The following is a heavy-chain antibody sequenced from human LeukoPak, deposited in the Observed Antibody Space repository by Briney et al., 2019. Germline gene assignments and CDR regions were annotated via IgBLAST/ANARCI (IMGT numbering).Heavy chain of an antibody. CDR2: IYYSGST. J-gene: IGHJ4*02. CDR1: GGFISSYY. Sequence: SGTLSLTCTVSGGFISSYYWRWLRQPPGKGLEGMGYIYYSGSTNYDPSLKSRVTISVDTSKNKFSLKLSSLTAADTAVYYCARGGWFGESEFDYWGQGTLVTVSS. CDR3: ARGGWFGESEFDY. V-gene: IGHV4-59*12. D-gene: IGHD3-10*01.